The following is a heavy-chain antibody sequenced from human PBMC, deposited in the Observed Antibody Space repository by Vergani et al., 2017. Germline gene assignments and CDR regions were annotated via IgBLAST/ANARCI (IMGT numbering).Heavy chain of an antibody. CDR2: ISWNSGSI. D-gene: IGHD3-10*01. CDR3: AKDMVGVTMVRGVIIIYCMAV. J-gene: IGHJ6*02. V-gene: IGHV3-9*03. CDR1: GFTFDDYA. Sequence: EVQLVESGGGLVQPGRSLRLSCAASGFTFDDYAMHWVRQAPGKGLEWVSGISWNSGSIGYADSVKGRFTISRDNAKNSLYLQMNSLRAEDMALYYCAKDMVGVTMVRGVIIIYCMAVWGQGTTVTVSS.